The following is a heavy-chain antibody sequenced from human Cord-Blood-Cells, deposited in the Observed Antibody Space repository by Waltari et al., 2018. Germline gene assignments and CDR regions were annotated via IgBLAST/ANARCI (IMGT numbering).Heavy chain of an antibody. CDR3: ARGYGYSYGVDY. D-gene: IGHD5-18*01. V-gene: IGHV1-8*03. J-gene: IGHJ4*02. CDR1: GYTFTSYD. Sequence: QVQLVQSGAEVKKPGASVKVSCKASGYTFTSYDINWVRQATGQGLEWMGLKNPNSGNTGYAKKFQGRVTITRNTSISTAYMELSSLRSEDTAVYYCARGYGYSYGVDYWGQGTLVTVSS. CDR2: KNPNSGNT.